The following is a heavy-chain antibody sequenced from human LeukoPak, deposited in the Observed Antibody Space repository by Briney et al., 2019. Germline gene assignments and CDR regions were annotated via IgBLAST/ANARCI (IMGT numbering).Heavy chain of an antibody. CDR3: ARPHYGGNSGPFDY. CDR1: GGSISSSSYY. CDR2: INHSGST. Sequence: PSETLSLTCTVSGGSISSSSYYWGWIRQPPGKGLEWIGEINHSGSTNYNPSLKSRVTISVDTSKNQFSLKLSSVTAADTAVYYCARPHYGGNSGPFDYWGQGTLVTVSS. D-gene: IGHD4-23*01. J-gene: IGHJ4*02. V-gene: IGHV4-39*07.